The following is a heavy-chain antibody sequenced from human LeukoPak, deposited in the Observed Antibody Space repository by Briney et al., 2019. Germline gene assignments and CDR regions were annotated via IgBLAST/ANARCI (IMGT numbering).Heavy chain of an antibody. CDR2: VFHSGNT. CDR1: GYSISSTYY. Sequence: PSETLSLTCTVSGYSISSTYYWGWIRQPPGKGLEWVGSVFHSGNTYYNPSLKSRVTISVDTSKKQFSLKLSSVTAADTAVYYCARVRRFYYDSSTKGAFDIWGQGTMVTVSS. J-gene: IGHJ3*02. CDR3: ARVRRFYYDSSTKGAFDI. D-gene: IGHD3-22*01. V-gene: IGHV4-38-2*02.